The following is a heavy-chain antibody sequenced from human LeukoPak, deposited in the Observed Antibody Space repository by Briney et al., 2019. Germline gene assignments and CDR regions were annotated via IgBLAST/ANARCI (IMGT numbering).Heavy chain of an antibody. CDR3: ARARGTGWLAQNNWFDP. V-gene: IGHV1-2*02. CDR1: GHIVTGYY. J-gene: IGHJ5*02. D-gene: IGHD6-19*01. CDR2: INPNSGGT. Sequence: ASVKVSCTASGHIVTGYYMHWARQATGQGLEWRGWINPNSGGTNYAQKFQGRVTMTRDTSISTAYMELSRLRSDDTAVYYCARARGTGWLAQNNWFDPWGQGTLVTVSS.